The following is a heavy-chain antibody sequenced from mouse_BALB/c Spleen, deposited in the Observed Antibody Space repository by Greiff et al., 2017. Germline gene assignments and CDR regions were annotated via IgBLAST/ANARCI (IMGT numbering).Heavy chain of an antibody. J-gene: IGHJ1*01. CDR3: ARNWNWYFDV. D-gene: IGHD4-1*01. CDR1: GYTFTSYW. Sequence: VQLQQSGAELAKPGASVKMSCKASGYTFTSYWMHWVQQRPGQGLEWIGYINPSTGYTEYNQKFKDKATLTADKSSSTAYMQLSSLTSEDSAVYYCARNWNWYFDVWGAGTTVTVSS. CDR2: INPSTGYT. V-gene: IGHV1-7*01.